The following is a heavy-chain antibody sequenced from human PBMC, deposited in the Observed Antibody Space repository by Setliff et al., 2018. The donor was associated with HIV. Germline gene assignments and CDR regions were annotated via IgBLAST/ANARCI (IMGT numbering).Heavy chain of an antibody. CDR2: IRYDDTYK. CDR1: GFTFSYYG. CDR3: AKDRDYISSRLTHFYYFGLDV. D-gene: IGHD3-16*01. V-gene: IGHV3-30*02. J-gene: IGHJ6*02. Sequence: PGGSLRLSCATSGFTFSYYGMHWVRQAPGKGLEWVAFIRYDDTYKYYADSVKGRFTISRDNSKNTLYLDMNSLRAEDTAVYYCAKDRDYISSRLTHFYYFGLDVWGQGTTVTVSS.